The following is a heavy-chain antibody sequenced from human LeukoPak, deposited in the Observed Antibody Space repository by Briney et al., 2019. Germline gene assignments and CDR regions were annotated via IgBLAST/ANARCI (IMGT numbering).Heavy chain of an antibody. CDR3: ARDRPSRYYYDSSGYYDY. D-gene: IGHD3-22*01. Sequence: ASVKVSCKASGYTFTSYGISWVRHAPGQGLGWVGLISAYNGNANYTQKLQGRATMTTATSTSTAYMELRSLRSDDTAVYYCARDRPSRYYYDSSGYYDYWGQGTLVTVSS. CDR2: ISAYNGNA. CDR1: GYTFTSYG. J-gene: IGHJ4*02. V-gene: IGHV1-18*01.